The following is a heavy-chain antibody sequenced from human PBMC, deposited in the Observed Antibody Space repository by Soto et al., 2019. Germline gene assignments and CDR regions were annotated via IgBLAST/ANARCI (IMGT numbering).Heavy chain of an antibody. D-gene: IGHD3-22*01. J-gene: IGHJ4*02. CDR2: IYYSGST. Sequence: PSETLSLTCTVSGGSISSSSYYWGWIRQPPGKGLEWIGSIYYSGSTYYNPSLKSRVTISVDTSKNQFSLKLSSVTAADTAVYYCARHLASSGYYYVFDYWGQGTLVTVSS. V-gene: IGHV4-39*01. CDR3: ARHLASSGYYYVFDY. CDR1: GGSISSSSYY.